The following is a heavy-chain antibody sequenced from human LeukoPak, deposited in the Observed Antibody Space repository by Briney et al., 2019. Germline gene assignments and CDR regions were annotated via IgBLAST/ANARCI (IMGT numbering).Heavy chain of an antibody. J-gene: IGHJ6*03. CDR1: GYTFTSYG. V-gene: IGHV1-18*01. Sequence: ASVKVSCKASGYTFTSYGISWVRQAPGQGLEWMGWISAYNGNTNYAQKLQGRVTMTTDTSTSTAYMELRSLRSDDTAVYYCARGGSNWGSNYYYYMDVWGKGTTVTVSS. CDR3: ARGGSNWGSNYYYYMDV. CDR2: ISAYNGNT. D-gene: IGHD7-27*01.